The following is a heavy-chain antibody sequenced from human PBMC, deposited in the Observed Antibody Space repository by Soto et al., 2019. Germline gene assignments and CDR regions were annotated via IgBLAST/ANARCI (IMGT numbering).Heavy chain of an antibody. CDR3: ARVRGQRPLAGWFDP. V-gene: IGHV1-69*06. J-gene: IGHJ5*02. Sequence: SVAGSCKASGATFSSSAISWVRQAPGQGLEWMGGSSPIFGTANYAQKFQGRVTITADKSTSTAYMELSSLRSEDTAVYYCARVRGQRPLAGWFDPWGQGTLVTVSS. CDR2: SSPIFGTA. CDR1: GATFSSSA. D-gene: IGHD6-25*01.